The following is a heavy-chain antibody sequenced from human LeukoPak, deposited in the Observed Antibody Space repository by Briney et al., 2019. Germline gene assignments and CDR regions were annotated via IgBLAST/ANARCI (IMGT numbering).Heavy chain of an antibody. CDR3: ARIGGYSGYDLSNHFDY. CDR1: GGPISSYY. V-gene: IGHV4-4*07. J-gene: IGHJ4*02. CDR2: IYTSGST. D-gene: IGHD5-12*01. Sequence: SETLSLTCTVSGGPISSYYWSWIRQPAGKGLEWIGRIYTSGSTNYNPSLKSRVTMSVDTSKNQFSLKLSSVTAADTAVYYCARIGGYSGYDLSNHFDYWGQGTLVTVSS.